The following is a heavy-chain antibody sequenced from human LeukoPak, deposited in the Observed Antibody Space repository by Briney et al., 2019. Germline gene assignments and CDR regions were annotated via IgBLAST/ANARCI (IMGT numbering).Heavy chain of an antibody. CDR3: ARHSCYDS. CDR1: GFTFSTSS. J-gene: IGHJ4*02. D-gene: IGHD3-16*01. CDR2: IYAGDSST. V-gene: IGHV5-51*01. Sequence: GESLNISCKGSGFTFSTSSFAWVRQMPGKGLEWMGVIYAGDSSTSYSPSFQGQVTISVDESISTAYLQGSSLKASDSAIYYCARHSCYDSWGQGTLVTVFS.